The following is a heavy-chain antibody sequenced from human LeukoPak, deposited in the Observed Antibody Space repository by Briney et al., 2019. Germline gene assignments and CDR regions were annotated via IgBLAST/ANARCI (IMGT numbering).Heavy chain of an antibody. V-gene: IGHV3-33*01. J-gene: IGHJ4*02. D-gene: IGHD3-3*01. CDR2: IWYDGSNK. CDR1: GFTFSSYG. Sequence: GGSLRLSCAASGFTFSSYGMHWVRQAPGKGLELVAVIWYDGSNKYYADSVKGRFTISRDNSKNTLYLQMNSLRAEDTAVYYCARDIPTYYDFWSGSTDYWGQGTLVTVSS. CDR3: ARDIPTYYDFWSGSTDY.